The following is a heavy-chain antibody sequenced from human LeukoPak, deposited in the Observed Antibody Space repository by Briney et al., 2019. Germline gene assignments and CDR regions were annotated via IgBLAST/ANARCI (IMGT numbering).Heavy chain of an antibody. V-gene: IGHV3-21*01. Sequence: PGGSLRLSCAASGFTFSSYSMNWVRQAPGKGLEWVSSISSSSSYIFYADSVKGRFTISRDNAKNSLYLQMNSLRAEDTAVYYCARVPGAYYYDTSGPPIWGQGTMVTVSS. CDR3: ARVPGAYYYDTSGPPI. J-gene: IGHJ3*02. D-gene: IGHD3-22*01. CDR2: ISSSSSYI. CDR1: GFTFSSYS.